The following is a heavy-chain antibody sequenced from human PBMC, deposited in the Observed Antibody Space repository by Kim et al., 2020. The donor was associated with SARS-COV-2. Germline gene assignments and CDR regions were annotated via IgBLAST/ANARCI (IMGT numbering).Heavy chain of an antibody. CDR1: GGTFSSYA. Sequence: SVKVSCKASGGTFSSYAISWVRQAPGQGLEWMGGIIPIFGTANYAQKFQGRVTITADESTSTAYMELSSLRSEDTAVYYCARGAPPYYDSSGWGASSFDYWGQGTLVTVSS. D-gene: IGHD3-22*01. J-gene: IGHJ4*02. V-gene: IGHV1-69*13. CDR3: ARGAPPYYDSSGWGASSFDY. CDR2: IIPIFGTA.